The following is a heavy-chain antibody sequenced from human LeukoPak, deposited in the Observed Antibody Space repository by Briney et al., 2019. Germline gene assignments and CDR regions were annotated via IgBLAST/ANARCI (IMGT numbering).Heavy chain of an antibody. J-gene: IGHJ4*02. Sequence: ASVKVSCKASGYTFTGFYIHWVRQAPGQGLECMGWINPNSGDTHFARNFQDTVTMTRDTSITTVYMSLTRLTSADTAVYYCARGPLINSRGRHAHFDFWGQGTGVTVSS. CDR1: GYTFTGFY. D-gene: IGHD3-22*01. CDR2: INPNSGDT. CDR3: ARGPLINSRGRHAHFDF. V-gene: IGHV1-2*02.